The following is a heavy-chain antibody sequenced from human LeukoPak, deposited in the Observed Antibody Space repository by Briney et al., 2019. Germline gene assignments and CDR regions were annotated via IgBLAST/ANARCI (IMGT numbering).Heavy chain of an antibody. D-gene: IGHD5-12*01. Sequence: ASAKVSCKASGYTFTSYGISWVRQAPGQGPEWMGWISAYSIYNGNTNYAQKFQGRVTMTTDTSTSTAYMELRSLRSDDTAVYYCTRDLGQWLLQGIFFDYWGQGTLVTVSS. CDR1: GYTFTSYG. CDR3: TRDLGQWLLQGIFFDY. V-gene: IGHV1-18*01. J-gene: IGHJ4*02. CDR2: ISAYSIYNGNT.